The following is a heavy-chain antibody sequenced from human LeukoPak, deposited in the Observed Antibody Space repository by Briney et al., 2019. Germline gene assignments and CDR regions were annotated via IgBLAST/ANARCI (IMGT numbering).Heavy chain of an antibody. CDR1: GFTFSSYA. CDR3: AKENIVVVPAALYNWFDP. J-gene: IGHJ5*02. D-gene: IGHD2-2*01. V-gene: IGHV3-23*01. Sequence: PGGSLRLSCAASGFTFSSYAMSWVRQAPGKGLEWVSAISGSGGSTYYADSVKGRFTISRDNSKNTLYLQMNSLRAEDTAVYYCAKENIVVVPAALYNWFDPWGQGTLVTVSS. CDR2: ISGSGGST.